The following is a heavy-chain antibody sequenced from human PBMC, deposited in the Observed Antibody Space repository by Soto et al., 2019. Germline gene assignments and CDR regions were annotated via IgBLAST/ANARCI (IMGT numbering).Heavy chain of an antibody. CDR2: MNPNSGNT. D-gene: IGHD4-17*01. V-gene: IGHV1-8*01. Sequence: ASVKVSCKASGYTFTNYDINWVRQATGQGFEYLGWMNPNSGNTGYVKKFQGRVTMTRDTSMSTAYMELSSLRSEDTAVYYCATGGGTVTTDYYYYGMDVWGQGTTVTVSS. J-gene: IGHJ6*02. CDR1: GYTFTNYD. CDR3: ATGGGTVTTDYYYYGMDV.